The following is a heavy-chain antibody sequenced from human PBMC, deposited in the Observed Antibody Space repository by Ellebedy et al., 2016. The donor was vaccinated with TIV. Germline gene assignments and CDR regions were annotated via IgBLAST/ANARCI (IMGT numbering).Heavy chain of an antibody. CDR3: ARHPNNYHAGNSYCGPDAFDV. D-gene: IGHD2-21*01. V-gene: IGHV5-51*01. J-gene: IGHJ3*01. Sequence: GESLKISCKASGYSFTNYWIAWVRQMPGKGLGWMGTTYPGDSDTRYNPSFQGQVTVAAEKSISTAYLQWSSLKASDTAMYYCARHPNNYHAGNSYCGPDAFDVWGQGTMVIVSS. CDR2: TYPGDSDT. CDR1: GYSFTNYW.